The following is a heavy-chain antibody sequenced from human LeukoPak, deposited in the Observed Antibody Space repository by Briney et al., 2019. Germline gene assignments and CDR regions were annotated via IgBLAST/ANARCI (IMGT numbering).Heavy chain of an antibody. CDR3: ARDWAVAGTDEDY. D-gene: IGHD6-19*01. CDR1: GYTFTGYY. Sequence: GASVKVSCKASGYTFTGYYMHWVRQAPGQGLEWMGWINPNSGGTNYAQKFQGRVTMTRDTSISTAYMELSRLRSDDTAVYCCARDWAVAGTDEDYWGQGTLVTVSS. CDR2: INPNSGGT. V-gene: IGHV1-2*02. J-gene: IGHJ4*02.